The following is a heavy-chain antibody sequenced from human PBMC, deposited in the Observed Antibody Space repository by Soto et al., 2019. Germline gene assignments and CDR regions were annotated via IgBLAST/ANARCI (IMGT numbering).Heavy chain of an antibody. V-gene: IGHV1-46*03. D-gene: IGHD6-13*01. Sequence: ASVKVSCKASGYTFTSYYMHWVRQAPGQGLEWMGIINPSGGSTSYAQKFQGRVTMTRDTSTSTVYMELSSLRSEDTAVYYCARGGIAAAGTNNYYFDYWGQGTLVTVSS. J-gene: IGHJ4*02. CDR3: ARGGIAAAGTNNYYFDY. CDR1: GYTFTSYY. CDR2: INPSGGST.